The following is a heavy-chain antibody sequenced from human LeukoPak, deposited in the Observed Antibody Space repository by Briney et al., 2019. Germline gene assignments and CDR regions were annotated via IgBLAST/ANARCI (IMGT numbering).Heavy chain of an antibody. CDR1: GGSISSSNYY. CDR2: IYYSGST. Sequence: SETLSLTCTVSGGSISSSNYYWGWIRQPPGKGLEWIGSIYYSGSTYYSPSLKSRVTISVDTSKNQFSLKLSSVTAADTAVYYCARSSGSLFDYWGQGTLVTVSS. J-gene: IGHJ4*02. V-gene: IGHV4-39*07. CDR3: ARSSGSLFDY. D-gene: IGHD1-26*01.